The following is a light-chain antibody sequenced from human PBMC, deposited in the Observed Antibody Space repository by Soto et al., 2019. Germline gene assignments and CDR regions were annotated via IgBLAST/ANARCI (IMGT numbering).Light chain of an antibody. Sequence: SVLTQPPSESGAPGQRVIISCTGSSSNIGAGRDVHWYRQFPGEAPKFLISDSNHRPSGVPDRFPVSKSGASASLAITGPRADDQGDYFCQSYGTSMSGLYVFGTGPKGTVL. CDR3: QSYGTSMSGLYV. V-gene: IGLV1-40*01. CDR2: DSN. CDR1: SSNIGAGRD. J-gene: IGLJ1*01.